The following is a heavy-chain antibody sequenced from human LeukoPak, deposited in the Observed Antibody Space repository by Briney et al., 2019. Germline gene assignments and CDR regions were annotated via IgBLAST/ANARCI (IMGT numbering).Heavy chain of an antibody. Sequence: ASVKVSCKASGYTFTSYYMHWVRQAPGQGLEWMGIINPSGGSTSYAQKFQGRVTMTRDASINTAYMELSNLTSGDTAVYFCARGGVIRGVVNFYYGMDVWGQGTVVTISS. J-gene: IGHJ6*02. CDR3: ARGGVIRGVVNFYYGMDV. CDR1: GYTFTSYY. V-gene: IGHV1-46*01. D-gene: IGHD3-10*01. CDR2: INPSGGST.